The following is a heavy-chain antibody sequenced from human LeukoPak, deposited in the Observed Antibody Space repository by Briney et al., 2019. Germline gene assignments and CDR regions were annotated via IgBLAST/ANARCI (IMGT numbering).Heavy chain of an antibody. D-gene: IGHD2-2*01. CDR1: GFTFSNAW. CDR2: IKSKTDGGTT. V-gene: IGHV3-15*01. J-gene: IGHJ4*02. Sequence: GGSLRLSCAASGFTFSNAWMCWVRQAPGKGLEWVGRIKSKTDGGTTDYAAPVEGRFTISRDDSKNTLYLQMNSLKTEDTAVYYRTTWRWGVPAAYWGQGTLVTVSS. CDR3: TTWRWGVPAAY.